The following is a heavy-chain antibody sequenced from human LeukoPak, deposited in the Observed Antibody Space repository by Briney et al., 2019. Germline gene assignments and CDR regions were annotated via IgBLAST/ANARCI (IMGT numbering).Heavy chain of an antibody. Sequence: PSETLSLTCAVYGGSFSGYYWSWIRQPPGKGLEWIGEINHSGSTNYNPSLKSRVTISVDTSKNQFSLKLSSVTAADTAVYYCARGGWDIVVVPAPTTNWFDPWGQGTLVTVSS. V-gene: IGHV4-34*01. CDR2: INHSGST. CDR3: ARGGWDIVVVPAPTTNWFDP. CDR1: GGSFSGYY. J-gene: IGHJ5*02. D-gene: IGHD2-2*01.